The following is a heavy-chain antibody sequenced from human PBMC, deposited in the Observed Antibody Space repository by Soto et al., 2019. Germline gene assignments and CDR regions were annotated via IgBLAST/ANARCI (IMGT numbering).Heavy chain of an antibody. CDR2: ISYDGSNK. V-gene: IGHV3-30-3*01. D-gene: IGHD3-3*01. CDR3: ARGGKYYDFWSGRDY. CDR1: GFTFSSYA. Sequence: GGSLRLSCAASGFTFSSYAMHWVRQAPGKGLEWVAVISYDGSNKYYADSVKGRLTISRDNSKNTLYLQMNSLRAEDTAVYYCARGGKYYDFWSGRDYWGQGTLVTVSS. J-gene: IGHJ4*02.